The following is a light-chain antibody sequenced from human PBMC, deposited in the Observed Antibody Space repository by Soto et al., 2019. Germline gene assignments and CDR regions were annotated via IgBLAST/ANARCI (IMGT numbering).Light chain of an antibody. V-gene: IGKV3-11*01. J-gene: IGKJ4*01. CDR2: DAS. CDR1: QSVSNY. CDR3: QQRNKWPFHT. Sequence: EIVLTQSPATLSLSPGETASLSCRASQSVSNYLAWYQQKPGQPPRLLIYDASNRATGIPPRFSGSGFGTDVTLTISSLEPEDSAVYYCQQRNKWPFHTFGGGTRVEIK.